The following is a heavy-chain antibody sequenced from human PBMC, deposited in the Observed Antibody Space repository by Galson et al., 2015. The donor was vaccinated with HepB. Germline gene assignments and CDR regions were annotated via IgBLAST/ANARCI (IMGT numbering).Heavy chain of an antibody. CDR2: IYHSGST. Sequence: ETLSLTCAVSGGSISSSNWWSWVRQPPGKGLEWIGEIYHSGSTNYNPSLKSRVTISVDKSKNQFSLKLSSVTAADTAVYYCARVSSSAVAGQTSGFDYWGQGTLVTVSS. J-gene: IGHJ4*02. D-gene: IGHD6-19*01. CDR3: ARVSSSAVAGQTSGFDY. CDR1: GGSISSSNW. V-gene: IGHV4-4*02.